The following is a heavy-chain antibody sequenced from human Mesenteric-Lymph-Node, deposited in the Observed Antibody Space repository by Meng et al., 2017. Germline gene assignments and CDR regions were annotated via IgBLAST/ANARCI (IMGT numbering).Heavy chain of an antibody. CDR3: ATHQRGLGHVD. CDR1: GFSFSSYV. J-gene: IGHJ4*01. CDR2: IYSSGGTT. V-gene: IGHV3-23*01. D-gene: IGHD3/OR15-3a*01. Sequence: GESLKISCAASGFSFSSYVMTWVRQAPGKGLEWVSVIYSSGGTTYYGDSVKGRFTISRDNSKRTLFLEMNSLRADDTAVYYCATHQRGLGHVDWGHGSLVTVSS.